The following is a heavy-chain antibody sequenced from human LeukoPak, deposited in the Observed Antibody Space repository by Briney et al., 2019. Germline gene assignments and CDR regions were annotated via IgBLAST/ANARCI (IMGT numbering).Heavy chain of an antibody. J-gene: IGHJ4*02. CDR2: INANSGGT. CDR3: ARDKNWGPDY. D-gene: IGHD7-27*01. CDR1: GDTFTDYY. V-gene: IGHV1-2*02. Sequence: ASVKVSCKASGDTFTDYYMHWVRQAPGQGLEWMGWINANSGGTNYAQKFQGRVTMTRDTPVNTAYMELSRLTSDDTAVYYCARDKNWGPDYWGQGTLVIVSS.